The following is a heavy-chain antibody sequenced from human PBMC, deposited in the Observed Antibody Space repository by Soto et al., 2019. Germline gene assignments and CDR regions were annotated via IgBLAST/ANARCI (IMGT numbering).Heavy chain of an antibody. V-gene: IGHV3-11*01. D-gene: IGHD5-12*01. CDR3: ARAGVSGYDYYCYGMDV. J-gene: IGHJ6*02. Sequence: GGSLRLSCAASGFTFSDYYMSWIRQAPGKGLEWVSYISSSGSTIYYADSVKGRFTISRDNAKNSLYLQMNSLRAEDTAVYYCARAGVSGYDYYCYGMDVWGQGTTVTVSS. CDR2: ISSSGSTI. CDR1: GFTFSDYY.